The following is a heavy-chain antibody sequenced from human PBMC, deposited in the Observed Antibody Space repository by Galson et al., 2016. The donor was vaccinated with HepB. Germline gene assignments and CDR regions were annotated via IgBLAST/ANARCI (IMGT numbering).Heavy chain of an antibody. D-gene: IGHD1-14*01. V-gene: IGHV4-39*01. CDR2: VYYDGTT. Sequence: SETLSLTCSVSGGSFSSSNYHWGWIRQPPGKGLEWIGNVYYDGTTYYNPSLKSRGTISVDTSKRQFSLRVTSVTAADTAVYYCVAYKQNFADPEADYWGQGTLVTVSS. J-gene: IGHJ4*02. CDR3: VAYKQNFADPEADY. CDR1: GGSFSSSNYH.